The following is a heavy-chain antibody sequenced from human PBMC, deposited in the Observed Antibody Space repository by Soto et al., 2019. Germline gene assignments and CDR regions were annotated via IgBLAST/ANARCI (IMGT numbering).Heavy chain of an antibody. CDR2: ISGSGGST. V-gene: IGHV3-23*01. D-gene: IGHD3-10*01. J-gene: IGHJ6*03. CDR1: GFTFSSYA. CDR3: AKAAPTYGSGSYYNVYYYYYYMDV. Sequence: EVQLLESGGGLVQPGGSLRLSCAASGFTFSSYAMSWVRQAPGKGLEWVSAISGSGGSTYYADSVKGRFTISRDNSKNTLYLQMNSLRAEDTAVYYCAKAAPTYGSGSYYNVYYYYYYMDVWGKGTTVTVSS.